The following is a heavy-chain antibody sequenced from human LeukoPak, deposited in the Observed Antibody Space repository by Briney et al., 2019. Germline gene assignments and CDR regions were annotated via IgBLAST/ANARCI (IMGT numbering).Heavy chain of an antibody. J-gene: IGHJ4*02. Sequence: SETLSLTCTVSGGSISSSSYYWGWIRQPPGKGLECIGSIYYSGRTYYNPSLKSRVTISVDTSKNQFSLKLSSVTAADTAVYYCASFSAGLGWGQGTLVTVSS. CDR1: GGSISSSSYY. CDR2: IYYSGRT. D-gene: IGHD3-16*01. CDR3: ASFSAGLG. V-gene: IGHV4-39*01.